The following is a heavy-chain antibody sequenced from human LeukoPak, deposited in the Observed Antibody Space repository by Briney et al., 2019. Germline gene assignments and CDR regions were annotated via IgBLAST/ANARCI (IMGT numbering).Heavy chain of an antibody. J-gene: IGHJ5*02. CDR3: ARARVGGGYDTNWFDP. CDR2: IIPIFGTA. CDR1: EGTFSSYH. V-gene: IGHV1-69*13. D-gene: IGHD5-12*01. Sequence: SVNDSCKASEGTFSSYHINCVRQAPGQEPERMGGIIPIFGTANYAQKFQGRVTITAEESTSTAYMELSSLRSEDTAVYYCARARVGGGYDTNWFDPWGQGTLVTVSS.